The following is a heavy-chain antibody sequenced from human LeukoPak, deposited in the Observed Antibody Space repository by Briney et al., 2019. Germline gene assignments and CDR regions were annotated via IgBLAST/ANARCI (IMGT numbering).Heavy chain of an antibody. CDR3: AKATDSSGYYYFDY. Sequence: GGSLRLSCAASGFTFDDYAIHWVRQAPGKGLEWVSGISWNSGSIGYADSVKGRFTISRDNAKNSLYLQMNSLRAEDTALYYCAKATDSSGYYYFDYWGQGTLVTVSS. J-gene: IGHJ4*02. CDR1: GFTFDDYA. D-gene: IGHD3-22*01. V-gene: IGHV3-9*01. CDR2: ISWNSGSI.